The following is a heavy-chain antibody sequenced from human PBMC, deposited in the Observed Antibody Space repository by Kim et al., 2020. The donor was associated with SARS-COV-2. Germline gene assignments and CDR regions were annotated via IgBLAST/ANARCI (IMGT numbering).Heavy chain of an antibody. Sequence: ASVKVSCKASGYTFTSYAMNWVRQAPGQGLEWMGWINTNTGNPTYAQGFTGRFVFSLDTSVSTAYLQISSLKAEDTAVYYCARDFVAAGGSGRDYYYYGMDVWGQGTTVTVSS. CDR3: ARDFVAAGGSGRDYYYYGMDV. CDR1: GYTFTSYA. CDR2: INTNTGNP. D-gene: IGHD3-10*01. J-gene: IGHJ6*02. V-gene: IGHV7-4-1*02.